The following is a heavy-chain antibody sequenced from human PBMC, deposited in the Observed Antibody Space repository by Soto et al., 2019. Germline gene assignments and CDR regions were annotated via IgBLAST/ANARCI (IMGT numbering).Heavy chain of an antibody. J-gene: IGHJ6*02. V-gene: IGHV3-7*03. D-gene: IGHD3-3*01. CDR2: IKQDGSEK. CDR3: ARQDYDFWSDHYYYGMDV. Sequence: GSLRLYCAASGFTLSSYWMSWVRQAPGKGLEWVANIKQDGSEKYYVDSVKGRFTISRDNAKNSLYLQMNSLRAEDTAVYYCARQDYDFWSDHYYYGMDVWGQGTTVTV. CDR1: GFTLSSYW.